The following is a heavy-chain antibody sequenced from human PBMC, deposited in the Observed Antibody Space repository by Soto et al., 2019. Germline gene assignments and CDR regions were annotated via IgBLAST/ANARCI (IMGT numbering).Heavy chain of an antibody. V-gene: IGHV1-46*01. Sequence: ASVKVSCKTSGYSFTSYSMHWVRQAPGQGLEWMGIINPSGGSTSYAQNFQGRVTMTRDTSTSTVYMELSSLKSEDTAVYYCAGDVEFFSHCFDSWGQGSLVTVSS. CDR2: INPSGGST. CDR3: AGDVEFFSHCFDS. D-gene: IGHD3-3*01. J-gene: IGHJ4*02. CDR1: GYSFTSYS.